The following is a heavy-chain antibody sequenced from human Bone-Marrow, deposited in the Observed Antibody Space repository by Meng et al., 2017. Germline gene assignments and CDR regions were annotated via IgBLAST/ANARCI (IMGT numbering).Heavy chain of an antibody. J-gene: IGHJ4*02. CDR2: ISSSSSYI. V-gene: IGHV3-21*01. CDR1: GLTFSSYS. Sequence: GESLKISCAASGLTFSSYSMNWVRQAPGKGLEWVSSISSSSSYIYYADSVKGRFTISRDNAKNSLYLQMNSLRAEDTAVYYCASWPPIAAAGLYFDYWGQGTLVTVSS. D-gene: IGHD6-13*01. CDR3: ASWPPIAAAGLYFDY.